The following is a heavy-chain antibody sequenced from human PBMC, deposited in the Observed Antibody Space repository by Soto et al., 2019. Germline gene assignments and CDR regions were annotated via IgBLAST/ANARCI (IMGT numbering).Heavy chain of an antibody. J-gene: IGHJ4*02. V-gene: IGHV4-31*03. CDR2: IYYSGST. CDR3: AREGHYYDSSGRKRVYTMFDY. CDR1: GGSISSGGYY. D-gene: IGHD3-22*01. Sequence: PSETLSLTCTVSGGSISSGGYYWSWIRQHPGKGLEWIGYIYYSGSTYYNPSLKSRVTISVDTSKNQFSLKLSSVTAADTAVYYCAREGHYYDSSGRKRVYTMFDYWGQGTLVTVSS.